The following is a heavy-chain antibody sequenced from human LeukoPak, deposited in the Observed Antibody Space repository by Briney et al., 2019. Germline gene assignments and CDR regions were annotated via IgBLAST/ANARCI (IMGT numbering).Heavy chain of an antibody. Sequence: KPSETLSLTCTVSGDSISSEGVYWTWTRQPPGKGLDWIGSIYYTDSTYYILAFSSRITISVDKSKNQFSLRVNSLTSADTAVYYCARHVSSGWDYYYGLDVWGKGTAVSVSS. CDR3: ARHVSSGWDYYYGLDV. D-gene: IGHD6-19*01. J-gene: IGHJ6*04. V-gene: IGHV4-39*01. CDR2: IYYTDST. CDR1: GDSISSEGVY.